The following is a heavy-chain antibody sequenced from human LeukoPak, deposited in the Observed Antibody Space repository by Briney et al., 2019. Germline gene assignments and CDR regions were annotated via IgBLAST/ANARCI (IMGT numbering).Heavy chain of an antibody. CDR2: TNHSGST. V-gene: IGHV4-34*01. J-gene: IGHJ1*01. CDR1: GGSFSGYY. Sequence: SETLSLTCAVYGGSFSGYYWSWLRQPPGKGLEWIGETNHSGSTNYNPSLKSRVTISVDTSKNQFSLKLSSVTAADTAVYYCARTAVGKVVRGVFQHWGQGTLVTVSS. CDR3: ARTAVGKVVRGVFQH. D-gene: IGHD3-10*01.